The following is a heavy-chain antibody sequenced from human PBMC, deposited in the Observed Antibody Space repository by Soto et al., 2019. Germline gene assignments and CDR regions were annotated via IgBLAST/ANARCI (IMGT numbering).Heavy chain of an antibody. D-gene: IGHD3-22*01. CDR1: GGTFSSYA. Sequence: QVQLVQSGAEAKKPGSSVKVSCKASGGTFSSYAISWVRQAPGQGIEWMGGIIAILGKANDAENFQCRVTITANESTSKAYMELSRLKSEDTAVYYWARERVEAIIVGVTGTLDVWGPGELGTVSS. CDR3: ARERVEAIIVGVTGTLDV. V-gene: IGHV1-69*01. CDR2: IIAILGKA. J-gene: IGHJ3*01.